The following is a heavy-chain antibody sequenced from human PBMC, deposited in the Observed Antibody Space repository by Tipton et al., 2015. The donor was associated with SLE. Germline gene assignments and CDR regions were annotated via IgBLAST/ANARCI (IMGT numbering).Heavy chain of an antibody. Sequence: LRLSCAVYGGSFSGYYWSWIRQPPGKGLEWIGEMNHSGSTNYNPSLKSRVTISVDTSKNQFSLKLSSVTAADTAVYYCARAGTYSNFYYYHYMDVWGEGTTVTVSS. V-gene: IGHV4-34*01. CDR1: GGSFSGYY. CDR3: ARAGTYSNFYYYHYMDV. D-gene: IGHD4-11*01. J-gene: IGHJ6*03. CDR2: MNHSGST.